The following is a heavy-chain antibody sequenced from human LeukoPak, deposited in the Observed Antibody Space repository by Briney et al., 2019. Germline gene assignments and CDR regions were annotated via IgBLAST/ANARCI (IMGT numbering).Heavy chain of an antibody. J-gene: IGHJ4*02. CDR3: ARRFGY. CDR1: GFSFNNNE. V-gene: IGHV3-48*03. CDR2: ISSGGSTI. Sequence: GGSLRLSCAASGFSFNNNEMNWVRQAPGKGLEWVSYISSGGSTIYYADSVKGRFTISRDNAKNSLYLQMNDLRAEDTAVYYCARRFGYWGQGSLVTVSS.